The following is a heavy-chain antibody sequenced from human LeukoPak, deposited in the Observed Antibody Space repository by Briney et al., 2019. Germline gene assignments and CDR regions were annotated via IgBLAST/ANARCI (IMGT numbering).Heavy chain of an antibody. CDR3: ARLRMSDAFDI. CDR2: IYYSGIT. J-gene: IGHJ3*02. Sequence: PSETLSLTSTVPVGSISSYYWSCIRQPPRKGLEWICYIYYSGITHYNPSLKSRVTISVDTSKNQFSLKLSSVTAADTAVYYCARLRMSDAFDIWGQGTMVTVSS. V-gene: IGHV4-59*08. D-gene: IGHD3-10*01. CDR1: VGSISSYY.